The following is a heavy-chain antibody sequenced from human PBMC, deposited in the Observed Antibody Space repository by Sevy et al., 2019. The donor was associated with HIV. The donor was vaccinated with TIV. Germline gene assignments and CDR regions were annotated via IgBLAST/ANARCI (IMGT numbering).Heavy chain of an antibody. CDR3: ARASIRFLEWNWFDP. CDR1: GFTFSDYY. V-gene: IGHV3-11*01. D-gene: IGHD3-3*01. J-gene: IGHJ5*02. CDR2: ISSSGSTI. Sequence: GGSLRLSCAASGFTFSDYYMSWIRQAPGKGLEWVSYISSSGSTIYYADSVKGRFTISRDNAKNSLYLQMNSLRAEDTAVYYCARASIRFLEWNWFDPWAQGTLVTVSS.